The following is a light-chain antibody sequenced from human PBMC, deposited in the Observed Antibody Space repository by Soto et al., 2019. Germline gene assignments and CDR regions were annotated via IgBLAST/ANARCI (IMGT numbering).Light chain of an antibody. CDR1: SSNIGSNT. CDR2: SNN. V-gene: IGLV1-44*01. CDR3: AAWDDSLNGWV. J-gene: IGLJ3*02. Sequence: QSVLTQPPSXXXXPGQRVTISCSGSSSNIGSNTVNWYQQLPGTAPKLLIYSNNQRPSGVPDRFSGSKSGTSASLAISGLQSEDEADYYCAAWDDSLNGWVFGGGTKVTVL.